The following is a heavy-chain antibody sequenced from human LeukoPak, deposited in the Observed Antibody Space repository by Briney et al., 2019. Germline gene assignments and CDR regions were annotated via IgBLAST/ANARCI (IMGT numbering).Heavy chain of an antibody. Sequence: PGGSLRLSCAASGFTFSSYAMHWVRQAPGKGLEWVAVISYDGSNKYYADSVKGRFTISRDNSKNTLYLQLSSLRAEDTAVYYCASPGGIYGSGSFSLDYWGQGTLVTVSS. CDR2: ISYDGSNK. J-gene: IGHJ4*02. CDR3: ASPGGIYGSGSFSLDY. V-gene: IGHV3-30-3*01. CDR1: GFTFSSYA. D-gene: IGHD3-10*01.